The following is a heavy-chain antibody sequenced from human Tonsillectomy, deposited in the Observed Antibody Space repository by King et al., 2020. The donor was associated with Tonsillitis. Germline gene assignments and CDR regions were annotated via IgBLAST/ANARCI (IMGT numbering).Heavy chain of an antibody. D-gene: IGHD3-22*01. CDR1: GYSFIRYW. CDR2: IYPGDSGT. CDR3: ARQGSYYDSSGYYVD. Sequence: VQLVESGAEVKKPGESLKISCKGSGYSFIRYWIGWVRQMPGKGLEWMGIIYPGDSGTRYSPSFQGQVTISADKSISTAYLQWGSLKASDTAMYYCARQGSYYDSSGYYVDWGQGTLVTVSS. V-gene: IGHV5-51*01. J-gene: IGHJ4*02.